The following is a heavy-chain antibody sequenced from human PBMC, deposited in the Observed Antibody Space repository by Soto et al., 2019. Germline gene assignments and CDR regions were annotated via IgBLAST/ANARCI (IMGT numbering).Heavy chain of an antibody. D-gene: IGHD3-10*01. CDR2: INSGASTI. CDR1: GFAFSSWS. J-gene: IGHJ4*02. Sequence: EVQLVESGGASVQPGGSLRLSCAASGFAFSSWSMNWVRQAPGKGLEWVSYINSGASTIYYADSVKGRFTISRDNAKNSLYLQMDSLRDEDTAVYYCAREDDWSYWRIGYWGQGTLVIVSS. CDR3: AREDDWSYWRIGY. V-gene: IGHV3-48*02.